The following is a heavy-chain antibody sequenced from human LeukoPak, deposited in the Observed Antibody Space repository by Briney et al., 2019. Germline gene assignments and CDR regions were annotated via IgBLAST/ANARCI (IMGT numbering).Heavy chain of an antibody. D-gene: IGHD1-26*01. CDR3: AREGGFHSPAGI. CDR1: GDSITSSGYF. Sequence: SETLSLTCSVSGDSITSSGYFWGWLRQPPGKGPEWIGSILYSGSIYYNPSLKSRVTISVDTSKNQFSLKLSSVTAADTAVYYCAREGGFHSPAGIWGQGTMVTVSS. V-gene: IGHV4-39*02. J-gene: IGHJ3*02. CDR2: ILYSGSI.